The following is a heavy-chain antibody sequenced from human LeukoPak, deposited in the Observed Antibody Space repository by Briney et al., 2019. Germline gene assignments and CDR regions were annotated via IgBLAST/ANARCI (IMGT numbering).Heavy chain of an antibody. D-gene: IGHD4-17*01. CDR3: ARDLAVTTGIGY. J-gene: IGHJ4*02. Sequence: PGGSLRLSCAASGFTFSNYAMNWVRQAPGKGLEWVSMISHSGGITYYADSVKGRFTISRDNAKNSLYLQMNSLRAEDTAVYYCARDLAVTTGIGYWGQGTLVTVSS. V-gene: IGHV3-23*01. CDR1: GFTFSNYA. CDR2: ISHSGGIT.